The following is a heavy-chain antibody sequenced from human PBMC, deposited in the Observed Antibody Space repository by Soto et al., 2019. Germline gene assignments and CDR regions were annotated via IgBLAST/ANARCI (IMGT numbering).Heavy chain of an antibody. CDR1: GFTFSSYA. D-gene: IGHD3-3*01. Sequence: EVQLLESGGGLVQPGGSLRLSCAASGFTFSSYAMSWVRQAPGKGLEWVSAISGSGGSTYYADSVKGRFTISRDNSKNTLYLQMNSLRAEDTAVYYCVRLLSSYLYFDLWGRGTLVTVSS. V-gene: IGHV3-23*01. CDR3: VRLLSSYLYFDL. J-gene: IGHJ2*01. CDR2: ISGSGGST.